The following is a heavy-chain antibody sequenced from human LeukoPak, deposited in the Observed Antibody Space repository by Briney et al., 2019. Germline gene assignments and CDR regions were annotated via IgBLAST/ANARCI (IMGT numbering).Heavy chain of an antibody. CDR2: IYPGDSDT. D-gene: IGHD6-19*01. J-gene: IGHJ4*02. V-gene: IGHV5-51*01. Sequence: LGESLKISXKGSGYSFTSYWIGWVRQMPGKGLGWMGIIYPGDSDTKYSPSFQGQATISADKSISTAYLQWSSLKASDTAMYYCARHQYSSGWYGFDYWGQGTLVTVSS. CDR1: GYSFTSYW. CDR3: ARHQYSSGWYGFDY.